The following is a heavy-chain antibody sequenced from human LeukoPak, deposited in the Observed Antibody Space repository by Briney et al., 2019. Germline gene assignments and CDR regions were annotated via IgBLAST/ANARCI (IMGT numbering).Heavy chain of an antibody. CDR2: IYYSGST. CDR3: ARGLMAGTDQ. J-gene: IGHJ4*02. D-gene: IGHD6-19*01. CDR1: GGSICSSSYY. Sequence: SETLSFTGTVSGGSICSSSYYWGWLRQPPGKGLEWIGSIYYSGSTYYNPSLKSRVTISVDTSKNQFSLKLSSVTAADTAVYYCARGLMAGTDQWGQGTLVTVSS. V-gene: IGHV4-39*07.